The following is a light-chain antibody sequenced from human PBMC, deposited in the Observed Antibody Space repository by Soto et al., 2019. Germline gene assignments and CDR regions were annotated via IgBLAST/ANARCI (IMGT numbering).Light chain of an antibody. CDR3: RRLETYPLC. V-gene: IGKV1-5*03. Sequence: DTQMTQTPSTLSASVGDSVSITCRASRNIGNWLAWYQQKPGKAPNLLIYRASTLASGSPSRLGGSGSGTEFTLTLGSLQPDDFAAYRCRRLETYPLCFRGGTKVDI. CDR2: RAS. CDR1: RNIGNW. J-gene: IGKJ4*01.